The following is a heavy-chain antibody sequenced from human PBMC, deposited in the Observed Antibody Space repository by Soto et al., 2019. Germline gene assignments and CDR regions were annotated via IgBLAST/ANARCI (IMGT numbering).Heavy chain of an antibody. CDR1: GFTFSSYG. V-gene: IGHV3-33*01. CDR3: ARDGSGTRLLYYYYYMDV. D-gene: IGHD3-3*01. CDR2: IWYDGSNK. Sequence: GGSLRLSCAASGFTFSSYGMHWVRQAPGKGLEWVAVIWYDGSNKYYADSVKGRFTISRDNSKNTLYLQMNSLRAEDTAVYYCARDGSGTRLLYYYYYMDVWGKGTTVTVSS. J-gene: IGHJ6*03.